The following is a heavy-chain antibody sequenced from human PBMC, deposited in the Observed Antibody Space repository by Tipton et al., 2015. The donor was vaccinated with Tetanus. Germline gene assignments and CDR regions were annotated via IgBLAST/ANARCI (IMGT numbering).Heavy chain of an antibody. V-gene: IGHV3-9*01. CDR3: AKDHHEVITTSGWFDP. CDR2: ISWNSGTI. Sequence: RSLRLSCAASGFTFDDYAMHWVRQAPGKGLEWVSGISWNSGTIGYADSVQGRFTISRDNAKNSLYLQMNSLRAEDTALYYCAKDHHEVITTSGWFDPWGQGTLVTVSS. J-gene: IGHJ5*02. D-gene: IGHD3-22*01. CDR1: GFTFDDYA.